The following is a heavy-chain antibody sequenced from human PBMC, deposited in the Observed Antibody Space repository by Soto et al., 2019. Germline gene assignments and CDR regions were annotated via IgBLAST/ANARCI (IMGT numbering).Heavy chain of an antibody. CDR2: IYGDGSA. V-gene: IGHV3-66*01. Sequence: GGSLRLSCAASGLFVSRNYMSWVRQAPGKGLEWISGIYGDGSAYYADSVKGRFTISKDNSKNTLYLQMNSLRAEDTAVYYCAQSDYWGLGTLVTVS. CDR1: GLFVSRNY. CDR3: AQSDY. J-gene: IGHJ4*02.